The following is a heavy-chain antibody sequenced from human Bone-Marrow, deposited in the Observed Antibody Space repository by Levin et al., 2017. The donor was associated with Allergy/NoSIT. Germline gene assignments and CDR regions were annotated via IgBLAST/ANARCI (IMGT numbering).Heavy chain of an antibody. D-gene: IGHD2-8*01. Sequence: SETLSLTCTVSGGSISSYYWTWIRQAPEKRLEWIGYIYYNGKSNYNPSLKTRVSISVDTSKNLFSLSLSSVTAADSAIYYCTIAIPSGVHSYYYYYIAVWGPGLTVTVSS. CDR2: IYYNGKS. CDR1: GGSISSYY. CDR3: TIAIPSGVHSYYYYYIAV. J-gene: IGHJ6*03. V-gene: IGHV4-59*01.